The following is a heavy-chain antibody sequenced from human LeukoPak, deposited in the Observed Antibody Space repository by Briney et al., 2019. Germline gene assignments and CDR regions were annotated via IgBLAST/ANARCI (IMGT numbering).Heavy chain of an antibody. V-gene: IGHV1-46*01. CDR3: ARGSRFLDY. Sequence: ASVKVSCKASGYTFTSDYTHWVRQAPGQGLEWLGIINPSGGRTTYGQNFQGRVTMTRDTSTSTVYMELSSLRSEDTAVYYCARGSRFLDYWGQGTLVTVSS. CDR2: INPSGGRT. J-gene: IGHJ4*02. D-gene: IGHD3-3*01. CDR1: GYTFTSDY.